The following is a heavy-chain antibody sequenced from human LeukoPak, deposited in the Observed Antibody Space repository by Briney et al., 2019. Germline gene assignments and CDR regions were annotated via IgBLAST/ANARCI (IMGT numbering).Heavy chain of an antibody. V-gene: IGHV3-11*01. D-gene: IGHD3-22*01. J-gene: IGHJ4*02. CDR1: GFTFSDYY. Sequence: NPGGSLRLSCAASGFTFSDYYMSWLRQAPGKGLEWVSYISSSGSTIHYADSVKGRFTISRDNAKNSLYLQMNSLRAEDTAVYYCARDPGGEYYDSSGYDYWGQGTLVTVSS. CDR2: ISSSGSTI. CDR3: ARDPGGEYYDSSGYDY.